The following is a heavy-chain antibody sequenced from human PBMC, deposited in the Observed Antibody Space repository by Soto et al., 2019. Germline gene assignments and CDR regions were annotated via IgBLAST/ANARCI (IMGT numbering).Heavy chain of an antibody. V-gene: IGHV1-18*01. CDR3: ARELVPGDTGFFDY. CDR2: ISAYNGNT. CDR1: GYTFSNYG. D-gene: IGHD6-6*01. Sequence: ASVKVSCKTSGYTFSNYGINWVRQAPGQGLEWMGWISAYNGNTNFAQKLQGRVSLTTDTSSTTAYMELRSLTSDDTAVYYCARELVPGDTGFFDYWGQGTQVTVPS. J-gene: IGHJ4*01.